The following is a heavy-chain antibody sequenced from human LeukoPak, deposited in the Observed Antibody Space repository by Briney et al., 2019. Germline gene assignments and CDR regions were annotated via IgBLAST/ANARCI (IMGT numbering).Heavy chain of an antibody. CDR3: ASCPQTYYYESYFDY. CDR1: GGTFSSYA. D-gene: IGHD3-22*01. Sequence: SVKVSCKASGGTFSSYAISWVRQAPGQGLEWMGGIIPIFGTANYAQKFQGKVTITTDESTSTAYMELSSLRAEDTAVYYCASCPQTYYYESYFDYWGQGTLVTVSS. CDR2: IIPIFGTA. J-gene: IGHJ4*02. V-gene: IGHV1-69*05.